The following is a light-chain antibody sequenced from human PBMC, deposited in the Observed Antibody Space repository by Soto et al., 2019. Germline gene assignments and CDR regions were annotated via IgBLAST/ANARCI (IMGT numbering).Light chain of an antibody. CDR3: CSYTSDNTRV. V-gene: IGLV2-14*03. CDR2: DVS. CDR1: SSDIGSYNS. J-gene: IGLJ2*01. Sequence: QSALTQPASVSGSPGQSITISCTGTSSDIGSYNSVSWYQQHPGEVPRLMIYDVSNRPSGVSNRFSGSKSGNTASLTISGLQAEDEADYYCCSYTSDNTRVFGGGTQLTVL.